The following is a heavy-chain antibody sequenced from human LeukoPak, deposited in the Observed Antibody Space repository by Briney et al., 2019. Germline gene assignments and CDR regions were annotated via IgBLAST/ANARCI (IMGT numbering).Heavy chain of an antibody. Sequence: GGSLRLSCPASGFTFNNHAMLWLRQAPGRGLEWVSAISGCGVSTFYTDSVKGRFTISRDSTKNTLYLQMNGLRAEDTAVYYIALYLRVRGDYWGQGTLVSVSS. V-gene: IGHV3-23*01. CDR2: ISGCGVST. CDR1: GFTFNNHA. CDR3: ALYLRVRGDY. D-gene: IGHD3-10*01. J-gene: IGHJ4*02.